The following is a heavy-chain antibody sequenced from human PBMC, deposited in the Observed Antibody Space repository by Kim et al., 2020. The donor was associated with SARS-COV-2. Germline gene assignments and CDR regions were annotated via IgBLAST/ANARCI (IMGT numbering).Heavy chain of an antibody. V-gene: IGHV3-21*06. D-gene: IGHD3-10*01. Sequence: SVKGRFTIARDNDGNSVFLKMNSLRVEDTAVYYCARDVNPRVVTAGPMDVWGQGTTVTVSS. CDR3: ARDVNPRVVTAGPMDV. J-gene: IGHJ6*02.